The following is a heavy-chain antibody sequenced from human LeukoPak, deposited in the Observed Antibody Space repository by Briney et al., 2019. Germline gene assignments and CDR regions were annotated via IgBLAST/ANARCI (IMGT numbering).Heavy chain of an antibody. D-gene: IGHD5-18*01. CDR1: GGSISSSGYY. Sequence: SETLSLTCTVSGGSISSSGYYWGWIRQTPGKGLEWIGSIYYSGSNYHNPSLKSRVSMSVDTSKNQFSLKLSSVTAADTAVYCCANMGYSYAPGLFDPWGQGTLVTVSS. CDR2: IYYSGSN. CDR3: ANMGYSYAPGLFDP. V-gene: IGHV4-39*07. J-gene: IGHJ5*02.